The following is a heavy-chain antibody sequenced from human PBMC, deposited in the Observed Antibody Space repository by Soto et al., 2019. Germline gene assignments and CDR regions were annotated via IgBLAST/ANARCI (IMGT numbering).Heavy chain of an antibody. CDR1: GGSFSGYY. J-gene: IGHJ6*02. V-gene: IGHV4-30-4*01. Sequence: SETLSLTCAVYGGSFSGYYWSWIRQPPGKGLEWIGYIYYSGSTYYNPSLKSRVTISVDTSKNQFSLKLSSVTAADTAVYYCARGGSKEVVVCSGGSCRASYYYYGMDVWGQGTTVTVSS. D-gene: IGHD2-15*01. CDR3: ARGGSKEVVVCSGGSCRASYYYYGMDV. CDR2: IYYSGST.